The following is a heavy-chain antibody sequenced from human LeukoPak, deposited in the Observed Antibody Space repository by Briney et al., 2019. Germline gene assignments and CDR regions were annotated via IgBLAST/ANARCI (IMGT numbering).Heavy chain of an antibody. J-gene: IGHJ3*02. CDR1: GFTFSSYA. Sequence: PGGSLRLSCAASGFTFSSYAMSWVRQAPGKGLEWVSAISGSGGSTYYADSVKGRFTISRDNSKNTLYLQMNSLRAEDTAVYYCAKDRQGAEGDGYSSEVFDAFDIWGQGTMVTVSS. CDR3: AKDRQGAEGDGYSSEVFDAFDI. D-gene: IGHD5-24*01. CDR2: ISGSGGST. V-gene: IGHV3-23*01.